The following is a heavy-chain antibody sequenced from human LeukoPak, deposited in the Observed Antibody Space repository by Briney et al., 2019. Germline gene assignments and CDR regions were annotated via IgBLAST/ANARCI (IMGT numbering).Heavy chain of an antibody. CDR3: ARSWGYNWNYGWFDP. J-gene: IGHJ5*02. CDR2: INPNNGGT. D-gene: IGHD1-7*01. Sequence: ASVKVSCKASGYTFTDYYIHWFRQAPGQGLEWMGWINPNNGGTNYAQKFQGRVTMTRDTSITTAYMELTRLRSDDTAVYYCARSWGYNWNYGWFDPWGQGTLVTVSS. V-gene: IGHV1-2*02. CDR1: GYTFTDYY.